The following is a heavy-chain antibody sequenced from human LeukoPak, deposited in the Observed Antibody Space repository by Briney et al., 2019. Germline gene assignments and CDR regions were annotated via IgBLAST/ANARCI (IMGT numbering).Heavy chain of an antibody. Sequence: GGSLRLSCAASGFTFSNYAMSWVRQAPGKGLEWVSAISGSGDSTYYADSVKGRFTISRDNSKNTLYLQMNSLRADDTAVYFCAKAAIAAAVTPYYMDVWVKGTTVTVSS. D-gene: IGHD6-13*01. CDR1: GFTFSNYA. J-gene: IGHJ6*03. CDR3: AKAAIAAAVTPYYMDV. V-gene: IGHV3-23*01. CDR2: ISGSGDST.